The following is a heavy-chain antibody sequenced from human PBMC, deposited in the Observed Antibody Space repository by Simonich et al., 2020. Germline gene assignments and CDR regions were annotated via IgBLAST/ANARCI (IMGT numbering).Heavy chain of an antibody. CDR3: ARDREVYGSGSYYNY. CDR1: GFTFSSYW. CDR2: KKKDGSEK. J-gene: IGHJ4*02. D-gene: IGHD3-10*01. Sequence: EVQLVESGGGLVQPGGSLRLSCAASGFTFSSYWMSWVRQAPGKGLEWVANKKKDGSEKYYVDSVKGRLTISRDNAKNSLYLQMNSLRAEDTAVYYCARDREVYGSGSYYNYWGQGTLVTVSS. V-gene: IGHV3-7*01.